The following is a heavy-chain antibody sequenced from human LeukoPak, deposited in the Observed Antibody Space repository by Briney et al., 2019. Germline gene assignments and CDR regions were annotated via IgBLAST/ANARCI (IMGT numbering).Heavy chain of an antibody. CDR1: GFTFSDYY. CDR3: ASPIGASVWTAIHGY. J-gene: IGHJ4*02. V-gene: IGHV3-11*04. CDR2: ISSSGSTI. D-gene: IGHD2-21*02. Sequence: PGGSLRLSCAASGFTFSDYYMSWIRQAPGKGLEWVSYISSSGSTIYYTDSVKGRFTISRDNAKNSLYLQMNSLRAEDTAVYYCASPIGASVWTAIHGYWGQGTLVTVSS.